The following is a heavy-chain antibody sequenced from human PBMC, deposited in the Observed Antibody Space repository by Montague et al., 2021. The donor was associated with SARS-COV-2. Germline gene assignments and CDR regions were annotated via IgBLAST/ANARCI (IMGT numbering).Heavy chain of an antibody. J-gene: IGHJ6*02. Sequence: SLILSCAASGFTVSSNYMSWVRQAPGKGLEWVSVIYIGGSTYYAXSVKGRFTISRDNSKNTLYLQMNSLRAEDTAVYYCARDQRRYGSGSYYGPHYYYYGMDVWGQGTTVTVSS. V-gene: IGHV3-66*02. D-gene: IGHD3-10*01. CDR1: GFTVSSNY. CDR2: IYIGGST. CDR3: ARDQRRYGSGSYYGPHYYYYGMDV.